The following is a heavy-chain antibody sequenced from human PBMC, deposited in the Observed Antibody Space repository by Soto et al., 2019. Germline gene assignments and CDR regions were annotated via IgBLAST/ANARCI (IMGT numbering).Heavy chain of an antibody. CDR2: IYYSGST. D-gene: IGHD3-22*01. Sequence: SETLSLTCTVSGGSISSGGYYWSWIRQHPGKGLEWIGYIYYSGSTYYNPSLKSRVTISVDTSKNQFSLKLSSVTAADTAVYYCARGTDSSGYYYRYYFDYWGQGTLVTVSS. J-gene: IGHJ4*02. CDR1: GGSISSGGYY. V-gene: IGHV4-31*03. CDR3: ARGTDSSGYYYRYYFDY.